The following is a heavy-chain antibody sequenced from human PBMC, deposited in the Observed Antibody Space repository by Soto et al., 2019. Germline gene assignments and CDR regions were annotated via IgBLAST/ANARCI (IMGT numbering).Heavy chain of an antibody. D-gene: IGHD1-26*01. J-gene: IGHJ4*02. Sequence: EVQLVESGGGLVKPGGSLRLSCAVSGFTFDKVWMNWVRQAPGKGLEWVGRIKSNTDGGTTDYAAPVKCRFTISRDDSKNMLYLQMNSLKTADTGMYFCTTGRDDLLYWGQGTLVTVSS. CDR3: TTGRDDLLY. CDR2: IKSNTDGGTT. V-gene: IGHV3-15*07. CDR1: GFTFDKVW.